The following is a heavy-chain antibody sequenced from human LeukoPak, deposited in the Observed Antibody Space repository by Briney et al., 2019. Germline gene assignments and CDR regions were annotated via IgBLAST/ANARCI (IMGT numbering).Heavy chain of an antibody. V-gene: IGHV3-21*01. J-gene: IGHJ4*02. CDR3: AIEASGYIDY. Sequence: GGSLRLSCAASGFTFSTYILKWVRQAPGKGLEWVSSISSSSSYIYYADSVKGRFTISRDNAKNSLYLQMNSLRAEDTAVYYCAIEASGYIDYWGQGTLVTVSS. CDR2: ISSSSSYI. CDR1: GFTFSTYI. D-gene: IGHD3-3*01.